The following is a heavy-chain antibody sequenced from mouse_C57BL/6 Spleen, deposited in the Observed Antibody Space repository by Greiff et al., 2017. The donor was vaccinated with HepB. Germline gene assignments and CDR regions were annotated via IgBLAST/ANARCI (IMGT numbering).Heavy chain of an antibody. CDR1: GYAFSSSW. D-gene: IGHD2-4*01. V-gene: IGHV1-82*01. Sequence: QVQLQQSGPELVKPGASVKISCKASGYAFSSSWMNWVKQRPGKGLEWIGRIYPGDGDTNYNGKFKGKATLTADKSSSTAYMQLSSLTSEDSAVYFCASGNYDGVFDYWGQGTTLTVSS. CDR2: IYPGDGDT. CDR3: ASGNYDGVFDY. J-gene: IGHJ2*01.